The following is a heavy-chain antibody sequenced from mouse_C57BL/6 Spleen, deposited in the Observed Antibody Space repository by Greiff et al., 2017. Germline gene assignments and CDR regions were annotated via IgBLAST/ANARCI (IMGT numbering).Heavy chain of an antibody. CDR1: GYTFTSYW. D-gene: IGHD3-2*02. Sequence: QVQLQQPGAELVKPGASVKLSCKASGYTFTSYWMQWVKQRPGQGLEWIGEIDPSDSYTNYNQKFKGKATLTVDTSSSTAYMQLSSLTSEDSAVYYCARLDSSGYGYWGQGTTRTVSS. J-gene: IGHJ2*01. CDR3: ARLDSSGYGY. V-gene: IGHV1-50*01. CDR2: IDPSDSYT.